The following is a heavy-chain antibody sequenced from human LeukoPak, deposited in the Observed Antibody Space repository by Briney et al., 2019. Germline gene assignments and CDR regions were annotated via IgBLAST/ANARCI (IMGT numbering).Heavy chain of an antibody. CDR1: GGSISSYY. Sequence: SETLSLTCTVSGGSISSYYWSWIRQPPGKGLEWIGYIYYSGSTNYNPSLKSRVTISVDTSKNQFSLKLSSVTAADTAVYYCARGRGRWLQDYWGQGTLVTVSS. V-gene: IGHV4-59*12. CDR3: ARGRGRWLQDY. J-gene: IGHJ4*02. CDR2: IYYSGST. D-gene: IGHD5-24*01.